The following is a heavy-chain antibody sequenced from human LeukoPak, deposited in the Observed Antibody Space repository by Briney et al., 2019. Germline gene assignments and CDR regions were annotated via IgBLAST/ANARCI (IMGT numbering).Heavy chain of an antibody. D-gene: IGHD1-7*01. CDR2: IHYYSTTE. V-gene: IGHV3-30*02. J-gene: IGHJ4*02. CDR3: AKDWNWAIEY. Sequence: GGSLRLSCAPSGFACRSYGMHWLRHAPGKGLEWVAYIHYYSTTELYADSVQRLLTISRDNSKNTLFLQINNRRVEDMRVLEWAKDWNWAIEYRGQGAFVTVSS. CDR1: GFACRSYG.